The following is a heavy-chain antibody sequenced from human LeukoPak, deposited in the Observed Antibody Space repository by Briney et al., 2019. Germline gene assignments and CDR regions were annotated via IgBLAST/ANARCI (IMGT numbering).Heavy chain of an antibody. J-gene: IGHJ4*02. Sequence: PGGSLRLSCAASGFTFSSYGMHWVRQAPGKGLEWVAVISYDGSNKYYADSVKGRFTISRDNSKNTLYLQMNSLRAEDTAVYYCGTTWIQLSSDYWGQGTLVTVSS. CDR2: ISYDGSNK. CDR3: GTTWIQLSSDY. V-gene: IGHV3-30*03. D-gene: IGHD5-18*01. CDR1: GFTFSSYG.